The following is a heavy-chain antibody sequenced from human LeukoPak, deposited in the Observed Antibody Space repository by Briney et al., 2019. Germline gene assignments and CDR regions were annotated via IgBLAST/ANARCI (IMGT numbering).Heavy chain of an antibody. J-gene: IGHJ5*02. CDR2: INHSGST. CDR3: ARGIAARLNWFDP. D-gene: IGHD6-6*01. CDR1: GGSISSGSYY. Sequence: SQTLSLTCTVSGGSISSGSYYWSWIRQPPGKGLEWIGEINHSGSTNYNPSLKSRVTISVDTSKNQFSLKLSSVTAADTAVYYCARGIAARLNWFDPWGQGTLVTVSS. V-gene: IGHV4-39*07.